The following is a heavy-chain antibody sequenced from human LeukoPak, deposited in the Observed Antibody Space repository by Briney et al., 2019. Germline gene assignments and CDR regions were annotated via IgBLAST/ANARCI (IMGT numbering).Heavy chain of an antibody. CDR2: ISGGGIT. V-gene: IGHV3-53*01. CDR1: GFIVSSNY. D-gene: IGHD3-10*01. J-gene: IGHJ3*02. CDR3: AKDSGGDDAFDI. Sequence: PGGSLRLSCAASGFIVSSNYMSWVRQAPGKGLEWVSVISGGGITYYTDSVKGRFAISRDNSKNTLYLQMNSLRAEDTAVYYCAKDSGGDDAFDIWGQGTMVTVSS.